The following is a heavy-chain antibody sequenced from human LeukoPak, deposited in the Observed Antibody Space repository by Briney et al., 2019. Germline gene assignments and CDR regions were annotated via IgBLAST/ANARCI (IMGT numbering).Heavy chain of an antibody. V-gene: IGHV1-2*02. D-gene: IGHD4-23*01. CDR1: GYTFTGYY. CDR3: ARPTTVVTPGADFDY. J-gene: IGHJ4*02. CDR2: INPNSGGT. Sequence: GASVKVSCKASGYTFTGYYMHWVRQAPGQGLEWMGWINPNSGGTNYAQKFQGRVTMTRDTSISTAYMELSRLRSDDTAVYYCARPTTVVTPGADFDYWGQGTLVTVSS.